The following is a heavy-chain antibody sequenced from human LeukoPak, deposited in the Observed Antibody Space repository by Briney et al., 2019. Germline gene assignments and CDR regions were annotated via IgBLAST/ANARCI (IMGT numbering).Heavy chain of an antibody. Sequence: GGSLRLSCAASGFTFSDYYMSWIRQAPGKGLEWISYISSRGSTIYYADSVKGRFTISRDNAKNSLYLQMNSLRAEDTAVYYCARVRGYDFWSGYFDYWGQGTLVTVSS. J-gene: IGHJ4*02. D-gene: IGHD3-3*01. CDR1: GFTFSDYY. CDR2: ISSRGSTI. CDR3: ARVRGYDFWSGYFDY. V-gene: IGHV3-11*01.